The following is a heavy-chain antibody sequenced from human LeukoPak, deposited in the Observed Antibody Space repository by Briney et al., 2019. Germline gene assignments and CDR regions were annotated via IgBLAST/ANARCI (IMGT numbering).Heavy chain of an antibody. CDR3: ARGGYFYYYMDV. J-gene: IGHJ6*03. Sequence: PGGSLRLSCAASGFTFSDYYMSRIRQAPGKGLEWVSYISDTGNTIYYADSVKGRFTISRDNAKNSLYLQMNSLRAEDTAVYYCARGGYFYYYMDVWGKGTTVTVSS. V-gene: IGHV3-11*01. CDR2: ISDTGNTI. CDR1: GFTFSDYY.